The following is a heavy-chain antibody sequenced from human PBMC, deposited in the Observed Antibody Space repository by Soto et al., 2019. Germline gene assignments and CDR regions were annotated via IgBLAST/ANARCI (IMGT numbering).Heavy chain of an antibody. CDR1: GFTFSSYG. Sequence: GGSLRLSCAASGFTFSSYGMHWVRQAPGKGLEWVAVISYDGSNKYYADSVKGRFTISRDNSKNTLYLQMNSLRAEDTAVYYCASATVTPQGALIAFDIWGQGTMVTVSS. D-gene: IGHD4-17*01. CDR2: ISYDGSNK. J-gene: IGHJ3*02. CDR3: ASATVTPQGALIAFDI. V-gene: IGHV3-30*03.